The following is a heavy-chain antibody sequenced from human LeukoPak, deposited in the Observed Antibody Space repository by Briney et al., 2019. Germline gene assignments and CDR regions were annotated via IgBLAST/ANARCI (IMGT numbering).Heavy chain of an antibody. CDR2: INHNGNVN. D-gene: IGHD3-16*01. J-gene: IGHJ6*02. Sequence: GGSLRLSCAASGFTFSSYWMNWARQAPGKGLEWVASINHNGNVNYYVDSVKGRFTISRDNAKNSLYLQMSNLRAEDTAVYFCARGGGLDVWGQGAPVTVSS. V-gene: IGHV3-7*03. CDR1: GFTFSSYW. CDR3: ARGGGLDV.